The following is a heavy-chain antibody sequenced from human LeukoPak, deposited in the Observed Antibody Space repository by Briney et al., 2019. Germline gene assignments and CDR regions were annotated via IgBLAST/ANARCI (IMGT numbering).Heavy chain of an antibody. Sequence: SVEVSCKASGGTFSSYTISWVRQAPGQGLEWMGRIIPILGIANYAQKFQGRVTITADKSTSTAYMELSSLRSEDTAVYYCAPQLNTGYSSSWQFDPWGQGTLVTASS. J-gene: IGHJ5*02. V-gene: IGHV1-69*02. CDR3: APQLNTGYSSSWQFDP. D-gene: IGHD6-13*01. CDR1: GGTFSSYT. CDR2: IIPILGIA.